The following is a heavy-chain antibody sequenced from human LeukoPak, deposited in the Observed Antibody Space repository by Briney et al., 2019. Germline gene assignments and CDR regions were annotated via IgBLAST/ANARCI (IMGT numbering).Heavy chain of an antibody. D-gene: IGHD2-15*01. CDR1: GFTFSSYS. J-gene: IGHJ3*02. CDR3: ARDRDREAYCSGGSCYSYAFDI. V-gene: IGHV3-21*01. CDR2: ISSSSSYI. Sequence: GGSLRLSCAASGFTFSSYSMNWVRQAPGKGLEWVSSISSSSSYIYYADSVKGRFTISRDNAKNSLYLQMNSLRAEDTAVYYCARDRDREAYCSGGSCYSYAFDIWGQGTMVTVSS.